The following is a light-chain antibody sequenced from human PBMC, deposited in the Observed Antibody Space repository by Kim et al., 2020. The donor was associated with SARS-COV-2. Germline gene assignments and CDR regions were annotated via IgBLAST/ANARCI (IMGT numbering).Light chain of an antibody. Sequence: IVMTQSPATLSVSPGERVTLSCRASQSVKNNLAWYRQRPGQAPRLLIYGASTRATDISARFSGSGSGTEFTLTIRSLQSEDLAVYYCQQYNDWPLLTFGGGTKVDIK. CDR3: QQYNDWPLLT. V-gene: IGKV3-15*01. CDR2: GAS. CDR1: QSVKNN. J-gene: IGKJ4*01.